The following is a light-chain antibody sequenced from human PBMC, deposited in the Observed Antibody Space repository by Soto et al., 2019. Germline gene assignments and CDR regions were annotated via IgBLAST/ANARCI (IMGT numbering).Light chain of an antibody. CDR1: SSNIGAGYV. J-gene: IGLJ1*01. CDR3: QTYDNNSDYV. Sequence: QSVLTQPPSVSGAPGQRVTISCTGSSSNIGAGYVVHWYQQLPGAAPKLLIFSDNNRPSGVPDRFSGSKSGISASLAITGLQTEDEADYYCQTYDNNSDYVFXTGTKV. CDR2: SDN. V-gene: IGLV1-40*01.